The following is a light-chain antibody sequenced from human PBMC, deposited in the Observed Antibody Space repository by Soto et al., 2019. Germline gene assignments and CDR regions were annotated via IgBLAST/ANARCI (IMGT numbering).Light chain of an antibody. V-gene: IGKV3-11*01. CDR3: QHRSNWPPYT. Sequence: EIVLTQSPATLSLSPGERATLSCRASQSVSSYLAWYQQKPGQAPRLLIYDASNRATGIPARFSVSGSGTDFTLTISSLEPEDFAVYYCQHRSNWPPYTFGQGTKLEIK. CDR1: QSVSSY. CDR2: DAS. J-gene: IGKJ2*01.